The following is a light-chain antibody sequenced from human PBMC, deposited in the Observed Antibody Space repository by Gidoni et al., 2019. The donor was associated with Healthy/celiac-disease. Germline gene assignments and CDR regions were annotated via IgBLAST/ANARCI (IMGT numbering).Light chain of an antibody. CDR3: QQYYSYPPIT. CDR1: QGISSY. J-gene: IGKJ5*01. Sequence: AILLTQSPSSLSSSTGDRVTLTCRASQGISSYLAWYQQKPGKAPKLLIYDASNLQSGVPSRFRGSGSGTDFTLTISCLQSEDFATYYCQQYYSYPPITFGQGTRLEIK. V-gene: IGKV1-8*01. CDR2: DAS.